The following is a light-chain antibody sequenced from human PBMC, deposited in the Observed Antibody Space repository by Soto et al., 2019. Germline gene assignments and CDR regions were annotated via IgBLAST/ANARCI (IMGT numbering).Light chain of an antibody. CDR2: DVS. CDR1: GSDVGTFNR. CDR3: SSYTSSSTYV. V-gene: IGLV2-18*02. Sequence: QSALTQPPSVSGSPGQSVAISCTGTGSDVGTFNRVSLYQQSPGTAPKLMIYDVSDRPSGVPDRFSGSKSGNTASLTISGLQAEDEADYYCSSYTSSSTYVFGTGTKVTVL. J-gene: IGLJ1*01.